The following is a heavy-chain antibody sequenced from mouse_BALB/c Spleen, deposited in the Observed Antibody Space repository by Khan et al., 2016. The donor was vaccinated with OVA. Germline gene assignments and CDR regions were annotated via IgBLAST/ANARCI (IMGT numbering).Heavy chain of an antibody. CDR1: GYTFTDYA. CDR3: ARNIYYGTGDYAMDY. Sequence: QVQLQQSGPELVRPGVSVMISCKGSGYTFTDYAVHWVKQSHAKSLEWIGVISTYSGITDYNQKFKGKATVTVDNSSSTAYMELARLTSEDSAIYYGARNIYYGTGDYAMDYWGQGTSVTVSS. V-gene: IGHV1S137*01. J-gene: IGHJ4*01. D-gene: IGHD2-1*01. CDR2: ISTYSGIT.